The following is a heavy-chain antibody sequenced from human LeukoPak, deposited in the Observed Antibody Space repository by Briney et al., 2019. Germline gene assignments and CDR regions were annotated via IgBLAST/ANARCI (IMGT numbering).Heavy chain of an antibody. D-gene: IGHD4-17*01. CDR2: IFYSGST. Sequence: PSETLSLTCTVSDGSINTYYWSWLRQPPGKGLEWIAYIFYSGSTDYNPSLKSRVTISVDTSKNQFSLKLSSVTAADTAVYYCARDKTRLRGTTVTTPRWFDPWGQGTLVTVSS. CDR3: ARDKTRLRGTTVTTPRWFDP. V-gene: IGHV4-59*12. CDR1: DGSINTYY. J-gene: IGHJ5*02.